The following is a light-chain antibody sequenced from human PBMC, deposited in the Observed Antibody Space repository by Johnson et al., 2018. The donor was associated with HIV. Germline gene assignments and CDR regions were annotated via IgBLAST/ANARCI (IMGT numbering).Light chain of an antibody. CDR3: GTWDSSLSVYV. V-gene: IGLV1-51*01. CDR2: DNN. Sequence: QSVLTQPPSVSAAPGQKVTISCSGSSSNIGNNYVSWYQQFPGTAPKLLIYDNNKRPSGIPDRFSGSKSGTSATLDITGLQTGDEADYYCGTWDSSLSVYVFGNGTKVTVL. J-gene: IGLJ1*01. CDR1: SSNIGNNY.